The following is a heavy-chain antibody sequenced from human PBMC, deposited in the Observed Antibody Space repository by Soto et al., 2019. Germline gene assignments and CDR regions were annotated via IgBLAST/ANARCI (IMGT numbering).Heavy chain of an antibody. Sequence: VQLVESGGALVQPGGSLRISCAVSGFDVNSNYMNWVRQAPGKGLEWVSVIYSGGGTYYADSVKGRFTSSRDISKNTMNLQMNSLRSEDTAVYFCARYRGYDDESPFDYWGQGTLVTVSS. CDR2: IYSGGGT. CDR3: ARYRGYDDESPFDY. V-gene: IGHV3-66*01. CDR1: GFDVNSNY. J-gene: IGHJ4*02. D-gene: IGHD5-12*01.